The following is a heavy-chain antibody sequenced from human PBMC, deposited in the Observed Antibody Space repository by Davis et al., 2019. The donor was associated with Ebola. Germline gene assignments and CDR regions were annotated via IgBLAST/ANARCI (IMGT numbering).Heavy chain of an antibody. CDR3: ARDSRITIFGVAPGG. D-gene: IGHD3-3*01. Sequence: GESLKISCAASGFTFSSYWMSWVRQAPGKGLEWVANIKQDGSEKYYVDSVKGRFTISRDNAKNSLYLQMNSLRAEDTAVYYCARDSRITIFGVAPGGWGQGTLVTVSS. CDR2: IKQDGSEK. CDR1: GFTFSSYW. J-gene: IGHJ4*02. V-gene: IGHV3-7*03.